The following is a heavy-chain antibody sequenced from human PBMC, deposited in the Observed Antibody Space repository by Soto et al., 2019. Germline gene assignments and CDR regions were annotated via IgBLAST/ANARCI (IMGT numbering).Heavy chain of an antibody. V-gene: IGHV1-18*01. CDR3: ARGVGSGSYYNQYNWFDP. J-gene: IGHJ5*02. D-gene: IGHD3-10*01. CDR2: INVYNGNT. Sequence: QVQLVQSGGEVKKPGASVKVSCKASGYTFTNYGISWVRQAPGQGLEWMGWINVYNGNTKYAQKVQDRVTMTTDTTTRTAYMELKSLRSDDTHVYYCARGVGSGSYYNQYNWFDPWGQGTLVTVSS. CDR1: GYTFTNYG.